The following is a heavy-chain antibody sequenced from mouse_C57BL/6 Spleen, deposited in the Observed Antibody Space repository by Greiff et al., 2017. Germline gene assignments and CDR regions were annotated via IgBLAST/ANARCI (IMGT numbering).Heavy chain of an antibody. CDR1: GYTFTSYW. CDR3: ARSYYGSSLDD. V-gene: IGHV1-52*01. D-gene: IGHD1-1*01. J-gene: IGHJ2*01. Sequence: QVQLQQPGAELVRPGSSVKLSCKASGYTFTSYWMHWVKQRPIQGLEWIGNIDPSDSATHYNQKFKDKATLTVDKSSSTAYMQLSSLTSEDSAVYYCARSYYGSSLDDWGQGTTLTVSS. CDR2: IDPSDSAT.